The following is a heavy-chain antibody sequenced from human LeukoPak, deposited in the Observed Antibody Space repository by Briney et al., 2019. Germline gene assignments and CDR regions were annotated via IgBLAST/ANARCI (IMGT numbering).Heavy chain of an antibody. CDR1: GYTFTNYG. CDR3: TRVGAYCTSTSCLDY. CDR2: ISAYNGNT. Sequence: ASVKVSCKASGYTFTNYGISWVRQAPGQGLEWMGWISAYNGNTNYAQKLQGRVTMTTDTSTSTAYMELRSLTSDDTAVYYCTRVGAYCTSTSCLDYWGQGTLVTVSS. J-gene: IGHJ4*02. D-gene: IGHD2-2*01. V-gene: IGHV1-18*01.